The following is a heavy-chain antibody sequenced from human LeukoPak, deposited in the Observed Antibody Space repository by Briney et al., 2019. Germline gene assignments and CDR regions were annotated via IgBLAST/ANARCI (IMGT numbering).Heavy chain of an antibody. CDR3: ARDTLIAAPKTGTVTRIGWFDT. V-gene: IGHV3-33*01. J-gene: IGHJ5*02. CDR1: GFTFSNYG. CDR2: IWYDGSYK. Sequence: GGSLRLSCAASGFTFSNYGMHWVRQAPGKGLEWVAVIWYDGSYKSYGDSVKGRFTISRDNSKNTLFLQTNSLRADDTAVYYCARDTLIAAPKTGTVTRIGWFDTWGQGTLVTVSS. D-gene: IGHD6-13*01.